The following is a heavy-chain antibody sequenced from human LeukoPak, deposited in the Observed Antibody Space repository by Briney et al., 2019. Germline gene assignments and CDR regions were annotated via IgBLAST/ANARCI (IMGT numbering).Heavy chain of an antibody. D-gene: IGHD3-10*01. CDR2: ISAYNGNT. Sequence: ASVKVSCKASGYTFTSYGISWVRQAPGQGLEWMGWISAYNGNTNYAQKLQGRVTMTTDTSTSTAYMELRGLRSDDTAVYYCARDYGDYYGSGSYYHDAFDIWGQGTMVTVSS. CDR1: GYTFTSYG. V-gene: IGHV1-18*01. J-gene: IGHJ3*02. CDR3: ARDYGDYYGSGSYYHDAFDI.